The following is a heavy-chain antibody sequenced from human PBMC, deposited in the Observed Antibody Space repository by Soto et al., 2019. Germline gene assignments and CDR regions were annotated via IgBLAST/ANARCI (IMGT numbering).Heavy chain of an antibody. D-gene: IGHD2-15*01. Sequence: GGSLRLSCAASGFTFSSYGMHWVRQAPGKGLEWVAVIWYDGSNKYYADSVKGRFTISRDNSKNTLYLQMNSLRAEDTAVYYCARDRGVVNYMDVWGKGTTVTVSS. V-gene: IGHV3-33*01. J-gene: IGHJ6*03. CDR3: ARDRGVVNYMDV. CDR1: GFTFSSYG. CDR2: IWYDGSNK.